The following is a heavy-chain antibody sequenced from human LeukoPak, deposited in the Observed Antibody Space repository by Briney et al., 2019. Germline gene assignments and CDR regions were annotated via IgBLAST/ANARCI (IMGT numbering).Heavy chain of an antibody. CDR3: ARDISPYSYGPMPPEYFDY. Sequence: PWASVKVSCKASGYTFTSYAMNWVRQAPGQGLEWMGWINPNSGGTNYAQKFQGRVTMTRDTSISTAYMELSRLRSDDTAVYYCARDISPYSYGPMPPEYFDYWGQGTLVTVSS. V-gene: IGHV1-2*02. D-gene: IGHD5-18*01. CDR1: GYTFTSYA. CDR2: INPNSGGT. J-gene: IGHJ4*02.